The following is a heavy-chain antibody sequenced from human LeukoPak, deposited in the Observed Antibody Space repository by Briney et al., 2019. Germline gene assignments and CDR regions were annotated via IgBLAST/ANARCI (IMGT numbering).Heavy chain of an antibody. CDR2: ISSSGNKI. CDR1: GFPFSSYE. Sequence: PGGSLRLSCAASGFPFSSYEMNWVRQAPGKRLQWVSYISSSGNKIYYAAPVKGRFTISRDNAKNSLYLQIDSLRAEDTAVYYCARGQRPQYTSTWDNWFDPWGQGTQVTVSS. J-gene: IGHJ5*02. V-gene: IGHV3-48*03. D-gene: IGHD2-2*01. CDR3: ARGQRPQYTSTWDNWFDP.